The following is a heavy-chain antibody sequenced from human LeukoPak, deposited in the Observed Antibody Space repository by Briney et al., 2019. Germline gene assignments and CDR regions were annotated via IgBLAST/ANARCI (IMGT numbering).Heavy chain of an antibody. J-gene: IGHJ4*02. Sequence: SETLSLTCTVSGGSISSYYWSWIRQPPGKGLEWNGYIYYSGSTNYNPSLKSRVTISVDTSKNQFSLKLSSVTAADTAVYYCASFPLSSGSYYFDYWGQGTLVTVSS. CDR1: GGSISSYY. V-gene: IGHV4-59*08. CDR2: IYYSGST. CDR3: ASFPLSSGSYYFDY. D-gene: IGHD3-10*01.